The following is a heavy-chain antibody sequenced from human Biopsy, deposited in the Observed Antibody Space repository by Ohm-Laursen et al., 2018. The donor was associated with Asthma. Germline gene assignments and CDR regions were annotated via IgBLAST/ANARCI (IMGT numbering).Heavy chain of an antibody. J-gene: IGHJ1*01. CDR1: GFTFSDYY. CDR3: ARTFHFWSPYHAEHYQL. CDR2: INGKSNSI. Sequence: SLRLSCAASGFTFSDYYMSWIRQAPGKGLEWISYINGKSNSIEYADSVKGRFTISRDNAKNSLYLQMSSLRAEDTAVYYCARTFHFWSPYHAEHYQLWGQGTLVTVSS. V-gene: IGHV3-11*04. D-gene: IGHD3-3*02.